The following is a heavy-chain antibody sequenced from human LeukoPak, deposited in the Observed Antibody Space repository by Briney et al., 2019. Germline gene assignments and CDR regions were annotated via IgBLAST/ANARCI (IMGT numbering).Heavy chain of an antibody. Sequence: ASVKVSCKASGYTFTGYYMHWVRQAPGQGLEWMGWINPNSGGTNYAQKFQGRVTMTRDTSISTAYMELSRLRSDDTAVYYCASILGTGGRSTYYFDYWGQGTLVTVSS. CDR2: INPNSGGT. CDR1: GYTFTGYY. CDR3: ASILGTGGRSTYYFDY. J-gene: IGHJ4*02. V-gene: IGHV1-2*02. D-gene: IGHD7-27*01.